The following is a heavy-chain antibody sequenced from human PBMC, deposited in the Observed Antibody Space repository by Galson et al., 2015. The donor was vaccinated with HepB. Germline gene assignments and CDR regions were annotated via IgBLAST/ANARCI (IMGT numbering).Heavy chain of an antibody. D-gene: IGHD6-25*01. CDR1: GFTFSSYA. V-gene: IGHV3-30-3*01. J-gene: IGHJ6*02. CDR2: ISSDGSNK. Sequence: SLRLSCAASGFTFSSYAMHWVRQAPGKGLEWVAVISSDGSNKYYADSVKGRFTISRDNSKNTLYLQMHSLRAEDTAVYYCSRDAADISVRGMDVWGQGTTVTVSS. CDR3: SRDAADISVRGMDV.